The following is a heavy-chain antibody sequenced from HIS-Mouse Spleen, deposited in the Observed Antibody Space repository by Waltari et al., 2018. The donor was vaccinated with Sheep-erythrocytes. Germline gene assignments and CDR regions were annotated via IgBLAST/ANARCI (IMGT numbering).Heavy chain of an antibody. CDR1: GFTFSNAW. CDR2: IKRKNEEGTT. CDR3: TTEGVGDY. D-gene: IGHD1-26*01. Sequence: EVQLVESGGGLVKPGGSLRLSCAASGFTFSNAWMSWVRQAPGNGLEWVGRIKRKNEEGTTEYAEPVKGRFTISRDDSKNTLYLQMNSLKTEDTAVYYCTTEGVGDYWGQGTLVTVSS. J-gene: IGHJ4*02. V-gene: IGHV3-15*01.